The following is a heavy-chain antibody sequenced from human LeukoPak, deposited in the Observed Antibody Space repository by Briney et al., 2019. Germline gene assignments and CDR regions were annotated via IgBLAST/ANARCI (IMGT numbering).Heavy chain of an antibody. CDR1: GFTFSNYW. CDR3: ARAYGIYYYYGMDV. J-gene: IGHJ6*02. V-gene: IGHV3-74*01. D-gene: IGHD3-10*01. Sequence: GGSLRLSCAASGFTFSNYWMHWVRQAPGKGLVWVSRINSDGSGTSYADSVKGRFTISRDNAKNTLYLQMNSLRAEDTAVYYCARAYGIYYYYGMDVWGQGTTVTVSS. CDR2: INSDGSGT.